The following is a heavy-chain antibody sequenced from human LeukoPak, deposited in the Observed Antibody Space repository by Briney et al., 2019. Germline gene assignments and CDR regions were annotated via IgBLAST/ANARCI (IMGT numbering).Heavy chain of an antibody. D-gene: IGHD2-2*01. CDR2: INPNSGDT. Sequence: ASVKVSCKASGYTFTGYHMHWVRQAPGQGLEWMGRINPNSGDTNYAQKFQGRVTMTRDTSISTAYMELGRLRSDDTAVYYCARDYCSSTSCRFDYWGQGTLVTVSS. CDR3: ARDYCSSTSCRFDY. V-gene: IGHV1-2*06. J-gene: IGHJ4*02. CDR1: GYTFTGYH.